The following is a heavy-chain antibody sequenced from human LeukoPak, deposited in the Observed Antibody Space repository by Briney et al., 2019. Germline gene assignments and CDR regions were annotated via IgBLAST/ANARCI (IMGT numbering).Heavy chain of an antibody. D-gene: IGHD4/OR15-4a*01. CDR2: ISYDGNNK. CDR1: GFTFSSYS. CDR3: ARDPWVDHNANVDFYYYMAV. Sequence: GGSLTLSCAASGFTFSSYSVHWVRQAPGKGLEWVAVISYDGNNKYYAYSMKGLFTISRDNSKSTLYLQMNSLRAEDPGVYYCARDPWVDHNANVDFYYYMAVWGKATSVTVS. V-gene: IGHV3-30*01. J-gene: IGHJ6*03.